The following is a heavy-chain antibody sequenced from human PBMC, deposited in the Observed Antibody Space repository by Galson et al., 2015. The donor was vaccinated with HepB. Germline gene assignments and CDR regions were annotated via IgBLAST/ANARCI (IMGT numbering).Heavy chain of an antibody. CDR3: ARGSVMGVTMVPFDY. CDR1: GFTFSSYA. J-gene: IGHJ4*02. CDR2: ISYDGSNK. D-gene: IGHD3-10*01. V-gene: IGHV3-30*04. Sequence: SLRLSCAASGFTFSSYAMHWVRQAPGKGLEWVAVISYDGSNKYYADSVKGRFTISRDNSKNTLYLQMNSLRAEDTAVYYCARGSVMGVTMVPFDYWGQGTLVTVSS.